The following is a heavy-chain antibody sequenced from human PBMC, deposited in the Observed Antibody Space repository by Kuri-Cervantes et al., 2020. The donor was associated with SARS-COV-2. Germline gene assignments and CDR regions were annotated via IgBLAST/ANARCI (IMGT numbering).Heavy chain of an antibody. Sequence: SETLSLTCTVSGGSVSRGTYFWSWIRQPPGKGLEWIGFMFYSGSANYNPSLESRVTISVDTSKNQFSLILSSVTAADTAVYYCARDSGWLYTRGPGFDSWGRGTLVTVSS. CDR1: GGSVSRGTYF. CDR3: ARDSGWLYTRGPGFDS. V-gene: IGHV4-61*01. J-gene: IGHJ4*02. CDR2: MFYSGSA. D-gene: IGHD3-22*01.